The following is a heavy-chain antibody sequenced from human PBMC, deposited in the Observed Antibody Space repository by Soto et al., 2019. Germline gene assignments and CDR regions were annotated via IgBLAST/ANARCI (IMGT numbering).Heavy chain of an antibody. D-gene: IGHD6-19*01. V-gene: IGHV1-69*02. CDR1: GGTFSSYT. CDR2: IIPILGIA. CDR3: AKRVGPYSSGWYYFDY. J-gene: IGHJ4*02. Sequence: SVKVSCKASGGTFSSYTISWVRQAPGQGLEWMGRIIPILGIANYAQKFQGRVTITADKSTSTAYMELSSLRSEDTAVYYCAKRVGPYSSGWYYFDYWGQGTLVTVSS.